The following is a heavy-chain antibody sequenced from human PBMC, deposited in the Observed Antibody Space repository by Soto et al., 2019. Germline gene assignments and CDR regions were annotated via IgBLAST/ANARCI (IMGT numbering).Heavy chain of an antibody. V-gene: IGHV4-59*01. CDR2: VHFSGST. J-gene: IGHJ4*02. CDR3: ARGGLEDYGLHYFDS. Sequence: TSETLSLTCTVSGGSIDSYYWSWIRQPPGKGLEWIGYVHFSGSTNHNPSLKSRVALSLDTSKNQFSLRLSSVTAADSAVYYCARGGLEDYGLHYFDSWGQGALVTVSS. CDR1: GGSIDSYY. D-gene: IGHD4-17*01.